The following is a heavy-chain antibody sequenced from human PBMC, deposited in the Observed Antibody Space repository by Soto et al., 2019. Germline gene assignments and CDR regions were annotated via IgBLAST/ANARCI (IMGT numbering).Heavy chain of an antibody. Sequence: PETLSLTCALYVGSFSVYYWSWIRQPPGKGLELIGEISHSGSTSYNPSLKSRVTISVDTSKNQFSLKLSSVTAADTALYYCASLLGVATFYYWGQGTMVTVSS. CDR2: ISHSGST. CDR1: VGSFSVYY. CDR3: ASLLGVATFYY. V-gene: IGHV4-34*01. J-gene: IGHJ4*02. D-gene: IGHD5-12*01.